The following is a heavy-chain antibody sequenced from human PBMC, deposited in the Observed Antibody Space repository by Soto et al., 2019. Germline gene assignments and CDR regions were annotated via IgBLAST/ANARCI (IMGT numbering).Heavy chain of an antibody. J-gene: IGHJ4*02. Sequence: ASVKVSCKASGYTFTGYYLHWVRQAPGHGLEWMEWINPNTGGTNYAQKFQDRVTMTRDRSISTAYMELSSLRSDDTAVFYCARGAYDFWTTYYTDFDFWGQGTVVTVSS. CDR2: INPNTGGT. CDR1: GYTFTGYY. D-gene: IGHD3-3*01. CDR3: ARGAYDFWTTYYTDFDF. V-gene: IGHV1-2*02.